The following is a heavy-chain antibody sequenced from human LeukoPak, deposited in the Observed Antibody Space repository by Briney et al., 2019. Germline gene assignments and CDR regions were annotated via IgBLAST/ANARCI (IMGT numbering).Heavy chain of an antibody. D-gene: IGHD4-11*01. V-gene: IGHV3-48*03. J-gene: IGHJ6*02. CDR3: ARETRTTYYYYGMDV. Sequence: ISSSGSTIYYADSVKGRFTISRDNAKNSLYLQMNSLRAEDTAVYYCARETRTTYYYYGMDVWGQGTTVTVSS. CDR2: ISSSGSTI.